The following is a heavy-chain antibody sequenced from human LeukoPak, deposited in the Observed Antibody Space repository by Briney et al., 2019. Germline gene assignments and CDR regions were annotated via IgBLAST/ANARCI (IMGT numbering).Heavy chain of an antibody. CDR2: ISYDGSNK. CDR3: AREGDQRKYSSGWYGY. CDR1: GFTFSSYA. Sequence: GESLKISCAASGFTFSSYAMHWVRQAPGEGLEWVAVISYDGSNKYYADSVKGRFTISRDNSKNTLYLRMNSLRAEDTAVYYCAREGDQRKYSSGWYGYWGQGTLVTVSS. J-gene: IGHJ4*02. D-gene: IGHD6-19*01. V-gene: IGHV3-30-3*01.